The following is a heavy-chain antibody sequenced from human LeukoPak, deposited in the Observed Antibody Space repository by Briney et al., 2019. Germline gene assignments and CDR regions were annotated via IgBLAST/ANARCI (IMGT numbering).Heavy chain of an antibody. D-gene: IGHD3-22*01. Sequence: GSSVKVSCKASGGTFSSYAISWVRQAPGQGLEWMGGIIPIFGTANYAQKFQGRVTITTDESTSTAYMELSSLRSEDTAVYYCARDTDPYYYDSSGSNWFDPWGQGTLVTVSP. J-gene: IGHJ5*02. V-gene: IGHV1-69*05. CDR2: IIPIFGTA. CDR3: ARDTDPYYYDSSGSNWFDP. CDR1: GGTFSSYA.